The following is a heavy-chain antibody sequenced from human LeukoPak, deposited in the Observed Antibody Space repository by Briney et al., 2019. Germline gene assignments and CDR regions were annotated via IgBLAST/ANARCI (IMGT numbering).Heavy chain of an antibody. CDR3: ARPVAAVGTDS. Sequence: PGGSLRLSCAASGFTVSNNYMSWVRQAPGKGLEWVSSISSSGGRTYYADSVKGRFTISRDNSKNTLYLQMNSLRAEDTAVYYCARPVAAVGTDSWGQGTLVTVSS. CDR1: GFTVSNNY. V-gene: IGHV3-23*01. CDR2: ISSSGGRT. J-gene: IGHJ4*02. D-gene: IGHD6-13*01.